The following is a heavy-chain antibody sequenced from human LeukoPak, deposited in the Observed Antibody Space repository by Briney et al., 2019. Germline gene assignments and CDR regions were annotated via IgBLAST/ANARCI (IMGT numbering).Heavy chain of an antibody. CDR1: GYTFPSYD. CDR3: ARDLPNWNYVLLDY. D-gene: IGHD1-7*01. V-gene: IGHV1-69*05. CDR2: MIPFFGTA. J-gene: IGHJ4*02. Sequence: SVTVSCKASGYTFPSYDINWVRQAPGQGLAWMGRMIPFFGTANYEQKFQGRVQLTTGESPSPAFMELSSLRSEDTAVYYCARDLPNWNYVLLDYWGQGTQVTVSS.